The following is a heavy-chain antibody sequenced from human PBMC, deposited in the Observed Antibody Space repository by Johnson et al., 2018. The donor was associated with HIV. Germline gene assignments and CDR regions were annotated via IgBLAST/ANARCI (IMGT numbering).Heavy chain of an antibody. Sequence: VQLVESGGDLVLPGGSLRLSCAASGFTFSNYAMSWVRQAPGKGLQWVSTISGRAGRTDYADSVKGRFTLSRDNSKNRLYLQMNSLRAEDTAIYYCVKGLSRWSGYQSDAFDIWGQGTMVTVSS. CDR2: ISGRAGRT. J-gene: IGHJ3*02. CDR3: VKGLSRWSGYQSDAFDI. CDR1: GFTFSNYA. V-gene: IGHV3-23*04. D-gene: IGHD2-2*01.